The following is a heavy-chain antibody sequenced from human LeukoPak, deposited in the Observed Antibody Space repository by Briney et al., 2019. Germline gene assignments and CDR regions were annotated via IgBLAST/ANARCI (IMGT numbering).Heavy chain of an antibody. CDR3: ARHQRLLLWFGRTGSFDY. Sequence: SETLSLTCAVYGGSFSGYYWSWIRQPPGKGLEWIGEINHSGSTNYNPSLKSRVTISVDTSKNQFSLKLSSVTAADTAVYYCARHQRLLLWFGRTGSFDYWGQGTLVTVSS. V-gene: IGHV4-34*01. CDR1: GGSFSGYY. CDR2: INHSGST. D-gene: IGHD3-10*01. J-gene: IGHJ4*02.